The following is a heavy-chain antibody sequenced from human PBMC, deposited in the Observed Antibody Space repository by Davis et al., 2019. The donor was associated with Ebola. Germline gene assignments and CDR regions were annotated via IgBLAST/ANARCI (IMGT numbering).Heavy chain of an antibody. J-gene: IGHJ6*02. CDR2: IYYSGST. V-gene: IGHV4-39*01. CDR3: ASADDDGMDV. Sequence: SETLSLTCTVSGGSISSSSYYWGWIRQPPGKGLEWIGSIYYSGSTYYNPSLKSRVTISVDTSKNQFSLKLSSVTAADTAVYYCASADDDGMDVWGQGTTVTVSS. CDR1: GGSISSSSYY.